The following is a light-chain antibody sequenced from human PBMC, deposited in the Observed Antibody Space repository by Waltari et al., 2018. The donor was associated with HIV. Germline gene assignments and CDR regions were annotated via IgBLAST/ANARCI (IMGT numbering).Light chain of an antibody. CDR1: RSNIGSNS. J-gene: IGLJ3*02. V-gene: IGLV1-44*01. CDR2: KNN. Sequence: QSVLTQPPSASGTPGQSVTISCSGRRSNIGSNSVSWYQQLPGTAPRLLIFKNNQRPSGVPDRFSASKSGTSASLAISGLQSEDEADYYCAAWDDNLNGLFGGVTKLTVL. CDR3: AAWDDNLNGL.